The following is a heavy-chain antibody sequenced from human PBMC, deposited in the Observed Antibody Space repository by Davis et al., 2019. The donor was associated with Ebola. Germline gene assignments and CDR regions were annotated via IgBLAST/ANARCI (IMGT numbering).Heavy chain of an antibody. J-gene: IGHJ3*02. Sequence: ASVKVSCKASGYTFTGYYMHWVRQAPGQGLEWMGWINPNSGGTNYAQKFQGRVTMTRDTSISTAYMELSRLRSDDTAVYYCARGAGYCGGDCYPHYAFDIWGQGTMVTVSS. CDR1: GYTFTGYY. CDR2: INPNSGGT. CDR3: ARGAGYCGGDCYPHYAFDI. D-gene: IGHD2-21*01. V-gene: IGHV1-2*02.